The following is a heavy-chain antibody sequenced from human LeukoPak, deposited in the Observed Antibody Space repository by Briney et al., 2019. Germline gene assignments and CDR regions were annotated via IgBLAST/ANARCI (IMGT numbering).Heavy chain of an antibody. CDR2: FDPEDGET. Sequence: ASVKVSCKASGYTFTSYYMHWVRQAPGKGLEWMGGFDPEDGETIYAQKFQGRVTMTEETSTDTAYMELSSLRSEDTAVHYCATGLRLGELSPLDYWGQGTLVTVSS. J-gene: IGHJ4*02. CDR3: ATGLRLGELSPLDY. V-gene: IGHV1-24*01. CDR1: GYTFTSYY. D-gene: IGHD3-16*02.